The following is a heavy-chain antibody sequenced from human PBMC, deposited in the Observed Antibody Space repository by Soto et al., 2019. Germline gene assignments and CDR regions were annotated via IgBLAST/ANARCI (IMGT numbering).Heavy chain of an antibody. D-gene: IGHD1-7*01. Sequence: SETLSLTCAVYGGSFSGYYWSWIRQPPGKGLEWIGEINHSGSTNYNPSLKSRVTISVDTSKNQFSLKLSSVTAADTAVYYCAISRSVLINWNYKKGYYFDYWGQGTLVTVSS. CDR2: INHSGST. CDR3: AISRSVLINWNYKKGYYFDY. J-gene: IGHJ4*02. V-gene: IGHV4-34*01. CDR1: GGSFSGYY.